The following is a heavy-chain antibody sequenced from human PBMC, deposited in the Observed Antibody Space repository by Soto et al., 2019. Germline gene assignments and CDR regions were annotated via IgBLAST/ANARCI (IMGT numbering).Heavy chain of an antibody. CDR3: ARDYYDFWSGYPRGNAFDI. D-gene: IGHD3-3*01. CDR1: GYTFTSYA. CDR2: INAGNGNT. Sequence: QVQLVQSGAEVKKPEASVKVSCKASGYTFTSYAMHWVRQAPGQRLEWMGWINAGNGNTKYSQKFQGRVTITRDTSASTAYMELSSLRSEDTAVYYCARDYYDFWSGYPRGNAFDIWGQVTMVTVSS. V-gene: IGHV1-3*01. J-gene: IGHJ3*02.